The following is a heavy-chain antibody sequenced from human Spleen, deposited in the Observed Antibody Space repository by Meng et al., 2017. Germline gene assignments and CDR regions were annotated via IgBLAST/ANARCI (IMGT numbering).Heavy chain of an antibody. J-gene: IGHJ3*02. D-gene: IGHD1-26*01. CDR3: ERDRAIVRARLDGFDI. Sequence: ASVKVSCKASGYTFTGYYMHWVRQAPGQGLEWMGWINPNSGGTNYAQKFQGRVTMTRDTSISTAYMELSRLRSDDTVVYYCERDRAIVRARLDGFDIWGQGTMVTVSS. CDR1: GYTFTGYY. V-gene: IGHV1-2*02. CDR2: INPNSGGT.